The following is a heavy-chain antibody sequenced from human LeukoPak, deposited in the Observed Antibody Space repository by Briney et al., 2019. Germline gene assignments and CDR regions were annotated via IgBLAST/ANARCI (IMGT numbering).Heavy chain of an antibody. J-gene: IGHJ4*02. CDR2: IKQDGSEK. CDR3: ARGWDFWSGHYPAYFDY. Sequence: GESLKISCKGSGYTFTTYWIGWGRQAPGRGLEWVANIKQDGSEKYYVDSVKGRFTISRDNAKNSLYLQMNSLRAEDTAVYYCARGWDFWSGHYPAYFDYWGQGTLVTVSS. CDR1: GYTFTTYW. V-gene: IGHV3-7*01. D-gene: IGHD3-3*01.